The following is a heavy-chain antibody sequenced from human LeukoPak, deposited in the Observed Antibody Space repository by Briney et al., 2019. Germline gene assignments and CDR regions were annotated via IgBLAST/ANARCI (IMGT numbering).Heavy chain of an antibody. J-gene: IGHJ4*02. V-gene: IGHV4-4*07. CDR1: GGSISDYY. D-gene: IGHD3-10*01. CDR3: ARLYGSGSYYNY. CDR2: IYTTGST. Sequence: SETLSLTCTVSGGSISDYYWSWIRQPAGKGLEWIGRIYTTGSTDYNPSLKSRVTMSVDTSKNQFSLKLSSVTAADTAVYYCARLYGSGSYYNYWGQGTLVTVSS.